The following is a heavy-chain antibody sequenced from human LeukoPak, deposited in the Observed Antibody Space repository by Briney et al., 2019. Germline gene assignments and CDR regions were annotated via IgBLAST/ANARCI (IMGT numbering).Heavy chain of an antibody. CDR2: IYYSGST. CDR3: ARGLVGATVVNWLDP. J-gene: IGHJ5*02. V-gene: IGHV4-59*01. CDR1: GGSISSYY. Sequence: PSETLSLTCTVSGGSISSYYWSWIRQPPGKGLEWIGYIYYSGSTNYNPSLKSRVTISVDTSKNQFSLKLSSVTAADTAVYYCARGLVGATVVNWLDPWGQGTLVTVSS. D-gene: IGHD1-26*01.